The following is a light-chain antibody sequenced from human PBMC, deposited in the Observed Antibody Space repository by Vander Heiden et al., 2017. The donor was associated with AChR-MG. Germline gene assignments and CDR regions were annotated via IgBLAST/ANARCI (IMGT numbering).Light chain of an antibody. CDR1: SSNIGAGYD. CDR2: GNS. CDR3: QSYDSSLSGSV. J-gene: IGLJ3*02. Sequence: QSVLTQSPSVSGAPGQRLTISCTGSSSNIGAGYDVHWYHQLPVTAPKLLIYGNSNRPSGVPDRFSGSKSGTSASLAITGLQAEDEADYYCQSYDSSLSGSVFGGGTKLTVL. V-gene: IGLV1-40*01.